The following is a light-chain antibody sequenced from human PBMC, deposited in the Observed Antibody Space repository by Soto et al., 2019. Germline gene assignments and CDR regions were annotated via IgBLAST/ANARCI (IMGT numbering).Light chain of an antibody. CDR2: AAS. CDR3: QQSYSTLSIT. V-gene: IGKV1-39*01. J-gene: IGKJ5*01. Sequence: DSQMTQSPSSLSASVGDRVTITCRASESISRHLNWYQQKPGKAPKLLIYAASSLQNGVPSRFSGSGSGTDFTLTISNLQPEDFATYYCQQSYSTLSITFGQGIRLEIK. CDR1: ESISRH.